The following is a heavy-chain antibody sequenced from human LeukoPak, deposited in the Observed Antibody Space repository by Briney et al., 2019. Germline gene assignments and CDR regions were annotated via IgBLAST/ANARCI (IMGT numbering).Heavy chain of an antibody. J-gene: IGHJ6*02. CDR3: ARDRPPERARAGRLYYYYGMDV. D-gene: IGHD1-14*01. CDR2: IYTSGST. CDR1: GVSISSYY. V-gene: IGHV4-4*07. Sequence: SETLSLTCTVSGVSISSYYWSWIRQPDGKGLEWMGRIYTSGSTNYNPSLQNRVTMSIDTSKNQFSLKLSSVTAADTAVYYCARDRPPERARAGRLYYYYGMDVWGQGTTVTVSS.